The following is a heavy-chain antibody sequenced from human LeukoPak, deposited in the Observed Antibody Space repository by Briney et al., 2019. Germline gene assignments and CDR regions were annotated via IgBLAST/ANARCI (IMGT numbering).Heavy chain of an antibody. V-gene: IGHV4-59*01. CDR1: GGSFNDYY. CDR3: ARNMAY. Sequence: PSETLSLTCTVSGGSFNDYYWSWIRQPPGKGLGWIGYLYGTGTTIYNPSLKSRVTISLDTSKNQMSLKLKSVTAADTAVYYCARNMAYWGQGTLVTVSS. D-gene: IGHD1/OR15-1a*01. CDR2: LYGTGTT. J-gene: IGHJ4*02.